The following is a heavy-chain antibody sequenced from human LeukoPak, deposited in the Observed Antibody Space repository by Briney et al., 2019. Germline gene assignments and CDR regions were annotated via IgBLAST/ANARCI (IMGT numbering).Heavy chain of an antibody. CDR1: GYTFTGYY. J-gene: IGHJ4*02. V-gene: IGHV1-2*02. CDR2: INPNSGGT. Sequence: GASVKVSCKASGYTFTGYYMHWVRQAPGQGLEWMGWINPNSGGTNYAQKFQGRVTMTRDTSISTAYMELSRLRSDDTAVYYCAREIGYYYDSSGYDYWGQGTLVTVSS. D-gene: IGHD3-22*01. CDR3: AREIGYYYDSSGYDY.